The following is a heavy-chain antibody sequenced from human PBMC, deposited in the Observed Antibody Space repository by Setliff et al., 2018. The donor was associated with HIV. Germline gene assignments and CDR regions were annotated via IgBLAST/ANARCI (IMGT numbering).Heavy chain of an antibody. V-gene: IGHV1-3*01. Sequence: ASVKVSCKASGYTLSTYALYWVRQAPGQRLEWMGWINSDNGNTKFSQKFQGRLTITADTTASTAYMVLSSLTSEDTAVYYCARGGAREYQLLYNYFDPWGQGTLVTVPQ. CDR2: INSDNGNT. CDR3: ARGGAREYQLLYNYFDP. J-gene: IGHJ5*02. D-gene: IGHD2-2*01. CDR1: GYTLSTYA.